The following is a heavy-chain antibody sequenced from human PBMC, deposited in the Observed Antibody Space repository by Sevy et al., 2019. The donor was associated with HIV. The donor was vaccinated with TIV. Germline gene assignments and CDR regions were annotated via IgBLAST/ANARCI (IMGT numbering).Heavy chain of an antibody. D-gene: IGHD6-13*01. J-gene: IGHJ6*02. CDR2: ISYDGSNK. Sequence: GGSLRLSCAASGFTFSSYGMHWVRQAPGKGLEWVAVISYDGSNKYYADSVKGRFTISRDNSKNTLYLQMNSLRAEDTAVYYCAKDRYSSSWYANYYYYYGMDVWGQGTTVTVSS. CDR3: AKDRYSSSWYANYYYYYGMDV. CDR1: GFTFSSYG. V-gene: IGHV3-30*18.